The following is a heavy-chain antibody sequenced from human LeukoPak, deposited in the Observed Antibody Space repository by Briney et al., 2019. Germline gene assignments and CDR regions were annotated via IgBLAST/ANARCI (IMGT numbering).Heavy chain of an antibody. Sequence: PSETLSLTCTVSGGSISSSSYYWGWIRQPPGKGLEWIGTIYYSGSTYFNPSLKSRVTISVDTSKYQCSLRLSSVTAADTAVYYCARDSEWLRFEGDAFDIWGQGTMVTVSS. D-gene: IGHD5-12*01. J-gene: IGHJ3*02. CDR3: ARDSEWLRFEGDAFDI. CDR1: GGSISSSSYY. V-gene: IGHV4-39*07. CDR2: IYYSGST.